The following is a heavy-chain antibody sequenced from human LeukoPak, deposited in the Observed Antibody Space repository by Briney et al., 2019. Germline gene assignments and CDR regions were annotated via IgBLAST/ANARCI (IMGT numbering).Heavy chain of an antibody. CDR1: GGSISSYY. Sequence: SETLSLTCTVSGGSISSYYWSWIRQPPGKGLEWIGYIYYSGSTNYNPSLKSRVTISVDTSKNQFSLKLSSVTAADTAVYYCARGYSSSWYDYYYYMDVWGKGTTVTVSS. J-gene: IGHJ6*03. D-gene: IGHD6-13*01. V-gene: IGHV4-59*01. CDR2: IYYSGST. CDR3: ARGYSSSWYDYYYYMDV.